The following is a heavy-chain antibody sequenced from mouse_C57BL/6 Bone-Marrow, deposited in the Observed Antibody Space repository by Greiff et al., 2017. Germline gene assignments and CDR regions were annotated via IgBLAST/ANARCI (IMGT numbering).Heavy chain of an antibody. V-gene: IGHV14-2*01. J-gene: IGHJ2*01. CDR1: GFNINDYY. D-gene: IGHD2-2*01. CDR3: ASDGYDVDY. Sequence: EVQLQQSGAELVKPGASVKLSCTASGFNINDYYMHWVKQRTEQGLEWIRRIVPEDGETKYAPSFQGKASITADTSSNTAYLQLSSRTTEDTAVYYCASDGYDVDYWGQGTTLTVSA. CDR2: IVPEDGET.